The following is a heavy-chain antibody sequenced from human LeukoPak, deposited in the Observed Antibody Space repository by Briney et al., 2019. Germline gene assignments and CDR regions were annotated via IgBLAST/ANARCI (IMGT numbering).Heavy chain of an antibody. V-gene: IGHV3-33*01. CDR3: ARGGGHNHYRFDS. J-gene: IGHJ4*02. Sequence: GGSLRLSCAASGFTVSNSGMHWVRQAPGKGLEWVAVLWDDGNLQYYADSVKGRFTISRDNSQNALFLQMNDLRAEDTAVYCCARGGGHNHYRFDSWGQGTLVTVSA. D-gene: IGHD5-24*01. CDR2: LWDDGNLQ. CDR1: GFTVSNSG.